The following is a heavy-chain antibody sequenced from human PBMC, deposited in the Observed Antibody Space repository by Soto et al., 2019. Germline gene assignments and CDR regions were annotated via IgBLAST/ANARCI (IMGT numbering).Heavy chain of an antibody. D-gene: IGHD3-10*01. CDR1: GFTFSTSW. J-gene: IGHJ4*02. CDR3: ARGPYYGAIDY. V-gene: IGHV3-7*01. CDR2: IKQDGSEK. Sequence: GGSLRLSCAASGFTFSTSWMAWVRQAPGKGLEWVADIKQDGSEKNYVDSVKGRVTISRDNAKSSLYLQMNSPRAEDTAVYYCARGPYYGAIDYWSLGTLVTVSS.